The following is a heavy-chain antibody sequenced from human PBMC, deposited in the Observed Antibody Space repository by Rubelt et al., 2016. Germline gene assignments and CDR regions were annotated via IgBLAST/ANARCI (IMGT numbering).Heavy chain of an antibody. CDR3: AKEKDIGVGTAKIDY. V-gene: IGHV3-23*01. Sequence: AASGFTFHNSGMRWVRQAPGKGLEWVSSISGSGGTTYYADSLRGRFAISSDNSKNTLYLQMNSLKAEDTAVYFCAKEKDIGVGTAKIDYWGQGTLVTVSS. CDR1: GFTFHNSG. J-gene: IGHJ4*02. CDR2: ISGSGGTT. D-gene: IGHD2-21*02.